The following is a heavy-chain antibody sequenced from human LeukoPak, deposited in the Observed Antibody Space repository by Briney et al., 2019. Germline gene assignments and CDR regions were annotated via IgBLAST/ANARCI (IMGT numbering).Heavy chain of an antibody. CDR3: ARARYSSGWHKGYYYYYYMDV. D-gene: IGHD6-19*01. CDR1: GGSISSYY. CDR2: IYTSGST. V-gene: IGHV4-4*07. Sequence: PSETLSLTCTVSGGSISSYYWSWLRQPAGKGLEWIGRIYTSGSTNYNPSLKSRVTMSVDTSKNQFSLKLSSVTAADTAVYYCARARYSSGWHKGYYYYYYMDVWGKGTTVTISS. J-gene: IGHJ6*03.